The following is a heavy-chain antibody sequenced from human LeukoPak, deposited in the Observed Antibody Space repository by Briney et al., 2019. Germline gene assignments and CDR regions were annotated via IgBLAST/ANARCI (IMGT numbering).Heavy chain of an antibody. Sequence: ASVKVSCKASGGTFSKNAISWVRQAPGQGLGWMGRSIPVFGTANYAQKFQARLAITTDLSTSTVYMELTRLRSDDTAVYYCARERDGYNSSPFDYWGLGTLLTVSP. CDR3: ARERDGYNSSPFDY. V-gene: IGHV1-69*05. J-gene: IGHJ4*02. CDR2: SIPVFGTA. D-gene: IGHD5-24*01. CDR1: GGTFSKNA.